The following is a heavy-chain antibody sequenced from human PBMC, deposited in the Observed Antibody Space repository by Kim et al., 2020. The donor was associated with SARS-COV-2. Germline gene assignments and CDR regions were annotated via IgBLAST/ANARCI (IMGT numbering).Heavy chain of an antibody. CDR2: IRSKRYGEKT. CDR3: TSGPYYYDSAAYYHDY. Sequence: GGSLRLSCTTSGLNFGDYAMSWFRQAPGKGLEWVAFIRSKRYGEKTEYAATVKGRFTISRDDYKRIAYLQMNGLKTEDTAVYYCTSGPYYYDSAAYYHDYWGQGTLVTVSS. J-gene: IGHJ4*02. V-gene: IGHV3-49*03. CDR1: GLNFGDYA. D-gene: IGHD3-22*01.